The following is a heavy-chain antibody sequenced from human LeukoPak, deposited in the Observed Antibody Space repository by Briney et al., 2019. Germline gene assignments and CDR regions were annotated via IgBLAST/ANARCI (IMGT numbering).Heavy chain of an antibody. Sequence: GGSLRLSCLTSGFTLSTNAMSWVRQAPGKGLEWISGISGSGASTYYADSVKGRFTISRDDSRNTLYLQMNSLRGDDTAVYYCAKDVGKWESLHFFDYWGQEPWSPSPQ. D-gene: IGHD1-26*01. CDR1: GFTLSTNA. J-gene: IGHJ4*01. CDR2: ISGSGAST. CDR3: AKDVGKWESLHFFDY. V-gene: IGHV3-23*01.